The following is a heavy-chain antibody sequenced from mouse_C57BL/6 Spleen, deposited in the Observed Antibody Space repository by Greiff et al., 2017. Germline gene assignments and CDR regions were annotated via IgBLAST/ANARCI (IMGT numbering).Heavy chain of an antibody. CDR1: GYTFTDYN. J-gene: IGHJ2*01. V-gene: IGHV1-22*01. Sequence: VQLKESGPELVKPGASVKMSCKASGYTFTDYNMHWVKQSHGKSLEWIGYINPNNGGTSYNQKFKGKATLTVNKSSSTAYMELRSLTSEDSAVYYCASPPDGYYFDYWGQGTTLTVSS. CDR3: ASPPDGYYFDY. CDR2: INPNNGGT. D-gene: IGHD2-3*01.